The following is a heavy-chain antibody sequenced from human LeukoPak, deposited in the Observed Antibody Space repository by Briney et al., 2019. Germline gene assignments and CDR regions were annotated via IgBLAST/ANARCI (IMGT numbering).Heavy chain of an antibody. CDR3: ARDILSDREGY. CDR1: GGSISSYY. V-gene: IGHV4-59*01. CDR2: IYYSGST. Sequence: PSETLSRTCTVSGGSISSYYWSWIRQPPGKGLEWIGYIYYSGSTNYNPSLKSRVTISVDTSKNQFSLKLSSVTAADTAVYYCARDILSDREGYWGQGTLVTVSS. D-gene: IGHD1-26*01. J-gene: IGHJ4*02.